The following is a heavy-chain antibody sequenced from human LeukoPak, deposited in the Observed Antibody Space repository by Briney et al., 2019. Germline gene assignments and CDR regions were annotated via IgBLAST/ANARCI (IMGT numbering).Heavy chain of an antibody. Sequence: PGGSLRLSCAASGFTFSSYWMHWVRQGPGKKGLVWVSRINGDGSSTAYADFVEGRFTISRDNAKNTLFLQMSSLRAEDTAVYYCVRGAPFDYWGLGTLVTVSS. CDR3: VRGAPFDY. J-gene: IGHJ4*02. CDR2: INGDGSST. V-gene: IGHV3-74*01. CDR1: GFTFSSYW.